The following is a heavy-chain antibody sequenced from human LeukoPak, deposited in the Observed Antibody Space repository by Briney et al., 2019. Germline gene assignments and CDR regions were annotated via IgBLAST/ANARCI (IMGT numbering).Heavy chain of an antibody. CDR1: GFTFSNAW. V-gene: IGHV3-23*01. J-gene: IGHJ3*01. CDR3: AKEPPDYYDSSGPN. CDR2: ISGSGGST. Sequence: GGSLRLSCAASGFTFSNAWMSWVRQAPGKGLEWVSAISGSGGSTYYADSVKGRFTISRDNSKNTLDLQMNSLRAEDTAVYYCAKEPPDYYDSSGPNWGQGTMVTVSS. D-gene: IGHD3-22*01.